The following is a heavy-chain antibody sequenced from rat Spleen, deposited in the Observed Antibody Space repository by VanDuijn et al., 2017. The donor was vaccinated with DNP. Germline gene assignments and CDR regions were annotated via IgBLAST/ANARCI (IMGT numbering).Heavy chain of an antibody. CDR1: GFTFSNYD. J-gene: IGHJ4*01. CDR2: ISPSGGST. V-gene: IGHV5-19*01. CDR3: ATHPTSRFIYTRMDA. Sequence: EVQLVESGGGLVQPGRSLKLSCAASGFTFSNYDMAWVRQAPTKGLEWVASISPSGGSTYYRDSVKGRFTISRDNAKSTLYLQMDSLRSEDTATYYCATHPTSRFIYTRMDAWGQGTSVTVSS. D-gene: IGHD1-6*01.